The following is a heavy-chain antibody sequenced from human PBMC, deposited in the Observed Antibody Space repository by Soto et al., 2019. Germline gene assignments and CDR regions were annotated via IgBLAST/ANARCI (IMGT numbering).Heavy chain of an antibody. J-gene: IGHJ6*02. V-gene: IGHV3-21*01. CDR3: ARDHDYGSGRYMYGMDV. CDR1: GFTVSSSR. Sequence: GGSLELSCAASGFTVSSSRINGARQTQGKGLEWVSSISNSSSDIYYADSVKGRFTISRDNAKNSLYLQMNSLKAEDTAVYYCARDHDYGSGRYMYGMDVWGQGTTVTVSS. CDR2: ISNSSSDI. D-gene: IGHD3-10*01.